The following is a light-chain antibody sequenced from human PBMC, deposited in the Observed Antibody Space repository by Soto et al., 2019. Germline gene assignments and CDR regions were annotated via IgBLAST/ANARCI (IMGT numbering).Light chain of an antibody. Sequence: DIPMTQSPSSLSASVGDRVTITCRASQSISSYLNWYQQKPGKAPALLIHDASSLQSGVPSRFSGSGSGTEFTLTISSLQPDDVGTYYCQQYNSYSQTFGQGTKVDIK. CDR2: DAS. CDR3: QQYNSYSQT. CDR1: QSISSY. V-gene: IGKV1-5*01. J-gene: IGKJ1*01.